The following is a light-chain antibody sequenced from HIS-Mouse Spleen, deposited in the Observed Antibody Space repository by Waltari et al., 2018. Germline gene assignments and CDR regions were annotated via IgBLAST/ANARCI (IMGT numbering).Light chain of an antibody. V-gene: IGKV1-9*01. CDR3: QQLNSYPPT. CDR1: QGISSY. CDR2: AAS. J-gene: IGKJ1*01. Sequence: DIQFTQSPSFMSAAVGARVTITCRPSQGISSYLAWYQQKPGKAPKLLIYAASTLQSGVPSRFSGSGSGTEFTLTISSLQPEDFATYYCQQLNSYPPTFGQGTKVEIK.